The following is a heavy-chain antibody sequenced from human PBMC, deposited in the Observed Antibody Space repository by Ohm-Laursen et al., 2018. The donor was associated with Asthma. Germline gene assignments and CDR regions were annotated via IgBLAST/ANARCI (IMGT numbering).Heavy chain of an antibody. D-gene: IGHD3-3*01. Sequence: GSLRLSCAASGFTFSSYNINWVRQAPGKGLEWVSSISSSSSYIYYADSVKGRFTISRDNARNSLYLQMNSLRAEDTAVYYCARAGVTFWRNVNWFDPWGQGTLVTVSS. CDR1: GFTFSSYN. CDR3: ARAGVTFWRNVNWFDP. J-gene: IGHJ5*02. CDR2: ISSSSSYI. V-gene: IGHV3-21*01.